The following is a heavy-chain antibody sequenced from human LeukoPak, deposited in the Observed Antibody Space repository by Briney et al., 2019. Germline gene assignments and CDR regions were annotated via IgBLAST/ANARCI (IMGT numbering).Heavy chain of an antibody. Sequence: ETLSLTCAVYGGSFSGYYWSWVRQAPGKGLEWVSGINWNGGSTGYADSVKGRFTISRDNAKNSLYLQMNSLRAEDTALYYCAREGVGYYGSSGPGDAFDIWGQGTMVTVSS. V-gene: IGHV3-20*04. J-gene: IGHJ3*02. CDR3: AREGVGYYGSSGPGDAFDI. D-gene: IGHD3-22*01. CDR1: GGSFSGYY. CDR2: INWNGGST.